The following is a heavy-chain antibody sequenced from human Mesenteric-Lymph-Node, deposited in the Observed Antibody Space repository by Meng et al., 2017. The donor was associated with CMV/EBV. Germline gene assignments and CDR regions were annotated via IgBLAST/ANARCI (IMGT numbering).Heavy chain of an antibody. CDR3: TTVIVVVPAARFDP. Sequence: GGSLRLSCAASGFTFSNAWMTWVRQAPGKGLEWVGRMKGYGGTIDYAAPVEGRFTISRDDSKNTLYLQMNSLKTEDTAVYYCTTVIVVVPAARFDPWGQGTLVTVSS. CDR1: GFTFSNAW. CDR2: MKGYGGTI. J-gene: IGHJ5*02. V-gene: IGHV3-15*01. D-gene: IGHD2-2*01.